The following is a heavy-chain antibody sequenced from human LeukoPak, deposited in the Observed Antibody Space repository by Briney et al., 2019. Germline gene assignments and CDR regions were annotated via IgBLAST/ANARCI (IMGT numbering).Heavy chain of an antibody. CDR3: AKDLGRYRNNCFDY. Sequence: QPGGSLRLSCAASGFTFNSYAMSWVRQAPEKGLEWVATISGSGGGTYYADSVKGRFTISRDDSKNTLYLQMNSLRAEDMAVYYCAKDLGRYRNNCFDYWGQGTLVTVSS. D-gene: IGHD1-26*01. CDR2: ISGSGGGT. V-gene: IGHV3-23*01. J-gene: IGHJ4*02. CDR1: GFTFNSYA.